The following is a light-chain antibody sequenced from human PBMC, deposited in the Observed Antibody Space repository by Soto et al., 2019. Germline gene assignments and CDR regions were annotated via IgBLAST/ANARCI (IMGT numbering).Light chain of an antibody. J-gene: IGLJ3*02. CDR1: SSNIGSNT. V-gene: IGLV1-44*01. CDR2: SNT. CDR3: AAWDDSLRVV. Sequence: QAVLTQPPSASGTPGQRVTISCSGSSSNIGSNTVNWYQQLPGTAPKLLIYSNTQRPSGVPDRFSWSKSDTSASLAISGLQSEDEADYYCAAWDDSLRVVFGGGTKLTVL.